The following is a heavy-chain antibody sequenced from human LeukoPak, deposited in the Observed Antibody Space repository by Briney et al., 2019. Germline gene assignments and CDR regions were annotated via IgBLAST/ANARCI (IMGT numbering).Heavy chain of an antibody. CDR2: LTIAGVST. CDR3: VKSSCRPTSCASDH. Sequence: GDSLRLSCAVSGFTFSDYAMSWLRQAPGQGLEWLSGLTIAGVSTYYASSVKGRCTITRDNSRNTLFLQLNSLRAEDTAVYFCVKSSCRPTSCASDHWGQGTLVTVSS. CDR1: GFTFSDYA. D-gene: IGHD2-2*01. J-gene: IGHJ4*02. V-gene: IGHV3-23*01.